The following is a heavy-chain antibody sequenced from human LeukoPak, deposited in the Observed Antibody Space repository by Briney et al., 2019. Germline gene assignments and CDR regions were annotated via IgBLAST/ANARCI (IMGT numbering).Heavy chain of an antibody. D-gene: IGHD4-17*01. CDR1: DFTFSRYS. J-gene: IGHJ6*01. CDR3: ARHGDGFYHGMDV. Sequence: GGSLRLSCAASDFTFSRYSMNWFRQAPGEGLEWVSSISSGGHNIFYGDPVKGRFTISGDNAKNSLYLQMNSLRVEDTAVYYCARHGDGFYHGMDVWGQGTTVTVSS. CDR2: ISSGGHNI. V-gene: IGHV3-21*01.